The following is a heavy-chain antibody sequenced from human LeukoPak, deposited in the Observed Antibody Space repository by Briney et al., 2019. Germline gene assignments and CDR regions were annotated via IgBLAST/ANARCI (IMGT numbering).Heavy chain of an antibody. CDR2: ISGSGDSA. CDR3: ARVGYSGYDYDY. J-gene: IGHJ4*02. D-gene: IGHD5-12*01. Sequence: GGSLRLSCGAPGFTFSSYAMSWVRQAPGKGLEWVSVISGSGDSAYYADSVEGRCTISRDNSKDALYLQMNSLRAEDTAVYYCARVGYSGYDYDYWGQGTLVTVSS. V-gene: IGHV3-23*01. CDR1: GFTFSSYA.